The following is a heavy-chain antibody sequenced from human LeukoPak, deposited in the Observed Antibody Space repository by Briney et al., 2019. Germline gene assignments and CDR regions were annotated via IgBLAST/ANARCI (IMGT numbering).Heavy chain of an antibody. CDR2: IYYSGTT. V-gene: IGHV4-59*01. J-gene: IGHJ4*02. D-gene: IGHD2-2*01. Sequence: ETLSLTCTVSGGSISRYYWSWIRQSPGRGLDLIAYIYYSGTTNYNPSLESRVTISVDTSKSQFSLKLNSVTAADTAVYYCPGGGYCSRASCFAPLFDFWGQGALVTVSS. CDR1: GGSISRYY. CDR3: PGGGYCSRASCFAPLFDF.